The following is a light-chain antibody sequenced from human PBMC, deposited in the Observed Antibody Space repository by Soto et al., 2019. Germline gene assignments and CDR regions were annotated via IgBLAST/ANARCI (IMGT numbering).Light chain of an antibody. J-gene: IGKJ5*01. CDR3: QQRSNWIT. CDR1: QTVTSGY. V-gene: IGKV3D-20*02. CDR2: DAS. Sequence: EIVLTQSPDTLSLSPGERPTLPCRASQTVTSGYLAWYQQKPGQAPRLLIYDASNRATGIPARFSGSGSGTDFTLTISSLEPEDFAVYYCQQRSNWITFGQGTRLEIK.